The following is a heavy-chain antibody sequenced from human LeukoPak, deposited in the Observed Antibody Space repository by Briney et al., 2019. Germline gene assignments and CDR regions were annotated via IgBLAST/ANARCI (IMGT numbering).Heavy chain of an antibody. Sequence: GGSLRLSCAAYGFTFSNAWMSWVRQAPGKGLEWVGRIKSKTDGGTTDYAAPVKGRFTISREDPKNTLYLQIRRLNTKHTAVYYCNTLVGATKAFDIWGQGTMVTVSS. D-gene: IGHD1-26*01. CDR2: IKSKTDGGTT. J-gene: IGHJ3*02. CDR1: GFTFSNAW. V-gene: IGHV3-15*01. CDR3: NTLVGATKAFDI.